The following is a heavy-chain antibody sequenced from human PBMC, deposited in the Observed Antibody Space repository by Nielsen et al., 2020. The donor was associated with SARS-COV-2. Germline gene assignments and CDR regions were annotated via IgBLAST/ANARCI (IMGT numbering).Heavy chain of an antibody. V-gene: IGHV7-4-1*01. CDR1: GYTFTTYA. J-gene: IGHJ4*02. Sequence: ASVKVSCKASGYTFTTYAIHWVRQAPGQGLEWLGWINTNSGDPMYAQGLTGRHVFSLDTSVNTAYLQISSLKAEDTAMYYCAKKSSGEAGNFDYRGQGTLVTVSS. CDR3: AKKSSGEAGNFDY. CDR2: INTNSGDP. D-gene: IGHD3-10*01.